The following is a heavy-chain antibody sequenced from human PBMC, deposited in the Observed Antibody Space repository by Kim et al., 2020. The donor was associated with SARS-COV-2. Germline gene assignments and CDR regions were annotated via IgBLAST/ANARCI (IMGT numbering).Heavy chain of an antibody. Sequence: GGSLRLSCAASGFTFSSYAMSWVRQAPGKGLEWVSAISGSGGSTYYVDSVKGRFTISRDKSKNTLYLQMNSLRAEDTAVYYCATSYDILTGYYSPIFIYSGQGTLVTVSS. CDR2: ISGSGGST. J-gene: IGHJ4*02. CDR1: GFTFSSYA. CDR3: ATSYDILTGYYSPIFIY. D-gene: IGHD3-9*01. V-gene: IGHV3-23*01.